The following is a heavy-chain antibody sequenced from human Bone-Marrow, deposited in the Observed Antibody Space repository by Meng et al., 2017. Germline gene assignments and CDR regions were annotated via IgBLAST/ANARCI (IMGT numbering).Heavy chain of an antibody. Sequence: GGSLRLSCAASGFTFSSYEMNWVRQAPGKGLEWVAVIYYDGSNRYYADSVKGRFTISRDNSKNTLYLQMNSLRAEDTAVYYCATYNWETDYWGQGTLVTVSS. CDR1: GFTFSSYE. J-gene: IGHJ4*02. CDR3: ATYNWETDY. V-gene: IGHV3-33*08. D-gene: IGHD1-20*01. CDR2: IYYDGSNR.